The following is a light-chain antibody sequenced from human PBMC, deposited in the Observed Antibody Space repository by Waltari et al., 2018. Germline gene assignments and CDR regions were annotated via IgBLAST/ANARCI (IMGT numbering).Light chain of an antibody. V-gene: IGKV4-1*01. J-gene: IGKJ4*01. Sequence: DIVMTQSPDSLAVSLGERVTINCKSSQSVLYSSNNKNYLAWYQQKPGQPPKLLIYWASTRESGVPDRFSGSGSGTDFTLTISSVQAEDVAVYYCQQYYSTPPTFGGGTKVEIK. CDR1: QSVLYSSNNKNY. CDR3: QQYYSTPPT. CDR2: WAS.